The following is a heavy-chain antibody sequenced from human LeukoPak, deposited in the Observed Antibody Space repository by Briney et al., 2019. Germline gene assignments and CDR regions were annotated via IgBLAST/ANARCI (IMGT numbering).Heavy chain of an antibody. J-gene: IGHJ3*02. CDR2: IYYSGST. Sequence: ASETLSLTCTVSGGSISSHYWSWIRQPPGKGLEWIGYIYYSGSTYYNPSLKSRVRMSVDTSENQFSLKLSSVTAADTAVYYCAGTYSLYDAFDIWGQGTMVTVSS. CDR3: AGTYSLYDAFDI. D-gene: IGHD1-26*01. CDR1: GGSISSHY. V-gene: IGHV4-59*04.